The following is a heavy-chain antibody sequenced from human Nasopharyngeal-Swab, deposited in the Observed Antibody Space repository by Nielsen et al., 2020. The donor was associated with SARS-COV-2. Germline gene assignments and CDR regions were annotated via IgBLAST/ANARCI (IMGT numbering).Heavy chain of an antibody. CDR1: GFTFSSYS. D-gene: IGHD5-12*01. CDR3: AKGYSGYEPQFDY. Sequence: GESLKISCAVSGFTFSSYSMNWVRQAPGKGLEWVAVIWYDGSNKYYADSVKGQFTISRDNSKNTLYLQMNSLRAEDTAVYYCAKGYSGYEPQFDYWGQGTLITVSP. V-gene: IGHV3-33*08. J-gene: IGHJ4*02. CDR2: IWYDGSNK.